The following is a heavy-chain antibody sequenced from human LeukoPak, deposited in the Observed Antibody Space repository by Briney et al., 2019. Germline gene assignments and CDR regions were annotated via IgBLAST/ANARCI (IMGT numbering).Heavy chain of an antibody. CDR2: ISSSSYI. J-gene: IGHJ4*02. D-gene: IGHD3-16*01. CDR3: AREGARLTLDY. CDR1: GFTFSSYS. Sequence: GSLRLSCAASGFTFSSYSMNWVRQAPGKGLEWVSSISSSSYIYYADSVKGRFTISRDNAKNSLYLQMNSLRAEDTAVYYCAREGARLTLDYWGQGTLVTVSS. V-gene: IGHV3-21*01.